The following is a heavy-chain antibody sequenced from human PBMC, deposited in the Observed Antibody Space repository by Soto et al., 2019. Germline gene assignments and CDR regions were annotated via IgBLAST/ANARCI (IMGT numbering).Heavy chain of an antibody. V-gene: IGHV4-34*01. CDR3: ARRGRYCSSRTSCYFYFDS. D-gene: IGHD2-2*01. J-gene: IGHJ4*02. CDR2: INPSGST. Sequence: SETLSLTCGVHDGSLNGYFWSWIRQSPGKGLEWIGEINPSGSTSDNPSLKSRVTLSIDTSKNQFSLRLSSVTAADSAIYYCARRGRYCSSRTSCYFYFDSWVQGTLVTVSS. CDR1: DGSLNGYF.